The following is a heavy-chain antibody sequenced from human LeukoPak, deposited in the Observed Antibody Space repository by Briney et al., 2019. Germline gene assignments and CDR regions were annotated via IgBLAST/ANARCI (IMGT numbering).Heavy chain of an antibody. CDR1: GFTFDDYG. CDR3: ARDRYYDFWSGYYYPLDY. J-gene: IGHJ4*02. CDR2: INWDGGST. D-gene: IGHD3-3*01. V-gene: IGHV3-20*04. Sequence: GGSLRPSCAASGFTFDDYGISWVRHAPGKGLEWVSGINWDGGSTGYADSVKGRFTISRDNAKNSLYLQMNTLRAEDTALYYCARDRYYDFWSGYYYPLDYWGQGTLVTVSS.